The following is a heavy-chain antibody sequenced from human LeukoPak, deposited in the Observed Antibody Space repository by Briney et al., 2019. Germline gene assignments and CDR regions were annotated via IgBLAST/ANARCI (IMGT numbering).Heavy chain of an antibody. CDR1: GFTFISYA. J-gene: IGHJ4*02. Sequence: GGSLRLSCPVSGFTFISYAMSWVRQAPGRGLEWVSVISTIGELAYYADSVTGRFTISRDNSKNTLYLQMNSLRAEDTAVYYCAKDRGSGYHYFDYWGQGTLVTVSS. V-gene: IGHV3-23*01. D-gene: IGHD3-22*01. CDR3: AKDRGSGYHYFDY. CDR2: ISTIGELA.